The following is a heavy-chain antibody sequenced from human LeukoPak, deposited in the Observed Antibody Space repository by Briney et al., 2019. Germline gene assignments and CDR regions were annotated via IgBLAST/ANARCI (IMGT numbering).Heavy chain of an antibody. CDR2: SNPNSGGT. V-gene: IGHV1-2*06. CDR1: GYTFTGYN. D-gene: IGHD2-2*01. J-gene: IGHJ6*03. CDR3: AIVGYCSSTSCYAVGDYYYYYYMDV. Sequence: ASVKVSCKASGYTFTGYNMHWVRQAPGQGLEWMGRSNPNSGGTNYAQKFQGRVTMTRDTSISTAYMELSRLRSDDTAVYYCAIVGYCSSTSCYAVGDYYYYYYMDVWGKGTTVTVSS.